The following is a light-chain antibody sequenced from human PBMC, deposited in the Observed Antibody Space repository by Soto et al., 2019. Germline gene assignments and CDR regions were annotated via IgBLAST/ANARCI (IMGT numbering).Light chain of an antibody. V-gene: IGKV3-20*01. Sequence: EIVLTQSPGTLSLSPGERATLSCRASQSVRSSHLAWYQQNPGQAPRLLISGASSRATGIPDRFSGSGSGTDFTLTISRLEPEDFAVYYCQQYNNWPPTFGGGTKVEIK. J-gene: IGKJ4*01. CDR1: QSVRSSH. CDR3: QQYNNWPPT. CDR2: GAS.